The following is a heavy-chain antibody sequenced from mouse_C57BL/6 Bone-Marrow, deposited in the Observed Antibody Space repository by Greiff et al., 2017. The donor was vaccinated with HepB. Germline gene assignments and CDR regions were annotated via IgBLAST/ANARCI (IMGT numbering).Heavy chain of an antibody. Sequence: EVKVVESGGDLVKPGGSLKLSCAASGFTFSSYGMSWVRQTPDKRLEWVATISSGGSYTYYPDSVKGRFTISRDNAKNTLYLQMSSLKSEDTAMYYCARMRYYGGFAYWGQGTLVTVSA. V-gene: IGHV5-6*01. J-gene: IGHJ3*01. CDR2: ISSGGSYT. D-gene: IGHD1-1*01. CDR1: GFTFSSYG. CDR3: ARMRYYGGFAY.